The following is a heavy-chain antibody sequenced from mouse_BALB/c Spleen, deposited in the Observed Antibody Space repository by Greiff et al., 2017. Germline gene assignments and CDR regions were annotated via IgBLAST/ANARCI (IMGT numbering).Heavy chain of an antibody. D-gene: IGHD2-1*01. CDR1: GFTFSSYG. CDR3: ARWEGNYGFAY. J-gene: IGHJ3*01. Sequence: EVQGVESGGDLVKPGGSLKLSCAASGFTFSSYGMSWVRQTPDKRLEWVATISSGGSYTYYPDSVKVRFTISRDNAKNTLYLQMSSLRSEDTALYYCARWEGNYGFAYWGQGTLVTVSA. CDR2: ISSGGSYT. V-gene: IGHV5-6*01.